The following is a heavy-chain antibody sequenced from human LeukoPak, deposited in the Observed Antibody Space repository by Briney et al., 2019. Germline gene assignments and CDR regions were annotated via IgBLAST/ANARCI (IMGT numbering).Heavy chain of an antibody. D-gene: IGHD3-10*01. CDR1: GGSISSGDYY. CDR3: AREGPSYGSGTYGMDV. J-gene: IGHJ6*04. V-gene: IGHV4-30-4*01. Sequence: SQTLSLTCTVSGGSISSGDYYWSWLRQPPGKGLEWIGYIYYSGSTYYNPSPKSRVTISVDTSKNQFSLKLSSVTAADTAVYYCAREGPSYGSGTYGMDVWGKGTTVTVSS. CDR2: IYYSGST.